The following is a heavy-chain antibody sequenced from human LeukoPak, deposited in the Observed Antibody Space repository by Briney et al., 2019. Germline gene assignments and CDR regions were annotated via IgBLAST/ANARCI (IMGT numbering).Heavy chain of an antibody. D-gene: IGHD3-16*01. CDR1: GGSISSYY. J-gene: IGHJ4*02. CDR2: IYYSGST. CDR3: AKRLSKLMVILPYFDD. Sequence: PSETLSLTCTVSGGSISSYYWSWIRQPPGKGLEWIGYIYYSGSTNYNPSLKSRVTISVDTSKNQFSLKLSSVTAADTAVYYCAKRLSKLMVILPYFDDWGQGTLVTVSS. V-gene: IGHV4-59*01.